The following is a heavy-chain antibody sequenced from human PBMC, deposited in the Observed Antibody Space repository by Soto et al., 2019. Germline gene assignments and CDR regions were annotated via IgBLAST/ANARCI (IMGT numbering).Heavy chain of an antibody. Sequence: EVQLLESGGGLVQPGGSLRLSCAASGFTFSSYAMSWVRQAPGKGLEWVSAISGSGGSTYYADSVKGRFTISRDNSKNTLYLQMNTLRAVDTAVYYCAKARADYYGSGSPIDYWGQGTLVTVSS. CDR1: GFTFSSYA. CDR2: ISGSGGST. V-gene: IGHV3-23*01. J-gene: IGHJ4*02. D-gene: IGHD3-10*01. CDR3: AKARADYYGSGSPIDY.